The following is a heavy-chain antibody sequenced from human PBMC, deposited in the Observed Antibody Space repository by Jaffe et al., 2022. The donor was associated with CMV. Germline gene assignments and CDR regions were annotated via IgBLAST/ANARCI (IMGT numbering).Heavy chain of an antibody. J-gene: IGHJ4*02. CDR2: IWYDGSNK. Sequence: QVQLVESGGGVVQPGRSLRLSCAASGFTFSSYGMHWVRQAPGKGLEWVAVIWYDGSNKYYADSVKGRFTISRDNSKNTLYLQMNSLRAEDTAVYYCARDWRYFDWLFLDYWGQGTLVTVSS. D-gene: IGHD3-9*01. CDR3: ARDWRYFDWLFLDY. V-gene: IGHV3-33*01. CDR1: GFTFSSYG.